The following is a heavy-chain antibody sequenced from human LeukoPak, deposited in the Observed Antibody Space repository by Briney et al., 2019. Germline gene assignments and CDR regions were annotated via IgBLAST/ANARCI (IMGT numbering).Heavy chain of an antibody. CDR1: GFTFSSYP. J-gene: IGHJ4*02. V-gene: IGHV3-23*01. Sequence: GGSLRLSCAASGFTFSSYPVSWVRQAPGRGLEWVSAISGNGGTANYADSAKGRFTISRDNSKNTLYLQMNSLRVEDTAVYYCARELSQIVWGGLDYGGQGTLVSVSS. D-gene: IGHD2-21*01. CDR2: ISGNGGTA. CDR3: ARELSQIVWGGLDY.